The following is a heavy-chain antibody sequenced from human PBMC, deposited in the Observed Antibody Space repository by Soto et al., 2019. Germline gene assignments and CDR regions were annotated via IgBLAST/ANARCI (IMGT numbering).Heavy chain of an antibody. CDR1: GGSFTGYY. CDR3: ARGGFHGGNYYVFDY. Sequence: NPSETLSLTCAVYGGSFTGYYWTWIRQPPGKGLEWIGEINHSGTTTYNPSLKSRVTMSVDTSRDQFSLRLSSVTAADTAVYYCARGGFHGGNYYVFDYWGQGTLVTVSS. V-gene: IGHV4-34*01. CDR2: INHSGTT. D-gene: IGHD2-15*01. J-gene: IGHJ4*02.